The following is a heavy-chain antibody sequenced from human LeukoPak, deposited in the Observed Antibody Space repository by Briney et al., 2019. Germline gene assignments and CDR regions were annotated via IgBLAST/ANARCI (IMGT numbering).Heavy chain of an antibody. J-gene: IGHJ6*03. Sequence: GGSLRLSCAASGFTVSSNYMSWVRQAPGKGLEWVSVIYSGGSTYYADSVKGRFTISRDNSKNTLYLQMNSLRAEDTAVYYCARDNSGYSYGGYYYYMDVWGKGTTVTVS. V-gene: IGHV3-66*02. CDR1: GFTVSSNY. D-gene: IGHD5-18*01. CDR3: ARDNSGYSYGGYYYYMDV. CDR2: IYSGGST.